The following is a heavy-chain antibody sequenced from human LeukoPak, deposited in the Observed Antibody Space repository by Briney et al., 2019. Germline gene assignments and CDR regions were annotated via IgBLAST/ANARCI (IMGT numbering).Heavy chain of an antibody. Sequence: SETLSLTCTVSGGSISIYYWNWIRQPAGKGLEWIGRIFTSGITNYNPSLQSRVTMSVDTSKNQFSLNLSSVIAADPAIYYCARETSGTYYNPLGYMDVWGKGTTVTVSS. V-gene: IGHV4-4*07. D-gene: IGHD3-10*01. CDR2: IFTSGIT. CDR1: GGSISIYY. CDR3: ARETSGTYYNPLGYMDV. J-gene: IGHJ6*03.